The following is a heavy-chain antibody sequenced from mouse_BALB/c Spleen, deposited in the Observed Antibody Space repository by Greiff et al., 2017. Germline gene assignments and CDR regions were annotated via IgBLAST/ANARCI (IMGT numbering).Heavy chain of an antibody. D-gene: IGHD2-3*01. CDR2: IYPGDGDT. CDR1: GYTFTSYW. V-gene: IGHV1-87*01. CDR3: ARSGDGYYAYAMDY. Sequence: QVQLKQSGAELARPGASVKLSCKASGYTFTSYWMQWVKQRPGQGLEWIGAIYPGDGDTRYTQKFKGKATLTADKSSSTAYMQLSSLASEDSAVYYCARSGDGYYAYAMDYWGQGTSVTVSS. J-gene: IGHJ4*01.